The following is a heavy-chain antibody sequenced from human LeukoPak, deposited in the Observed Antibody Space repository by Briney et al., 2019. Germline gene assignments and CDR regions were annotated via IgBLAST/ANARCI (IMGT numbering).Heavy chain of an antibody. J-gene: IGHJ5*02. CDR3: TRDSGTTGEVKFDP. Sequence: SETLSLTCAVSGGSISKQYWTWVRQSAGKGLEWIGRIYGDGTITYNPSLKSRVTMSVDTSKNQFSLRLTSVTAADTAMYYCTRDSGTTGEVKFDPWGQGILVTVSS. V-gene: IGHV4-4*07. D-gene: IGHD3-10*01. CDR1: GGSISKQY. CDR2: IYGDGTI.